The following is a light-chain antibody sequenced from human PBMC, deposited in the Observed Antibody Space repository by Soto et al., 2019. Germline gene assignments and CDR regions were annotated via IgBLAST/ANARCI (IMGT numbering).Light chain of an antibody. V-gene: IGLV2-14*01. CDR1: SSDVGGYKD. J-gene: IGLJ1*01. CDR2: DVS. Sequence: QSVLTQPASVSGSPGQSITISCTGTSSDVGGYKDVSWYQQHPGKAPKLIIYDVSNRPSGVPNRFSGYKSGNTASLTISGLQAEDEVDYYCSSYTSGLSRNVFGTGTKVTVL. CDR3: SSYTSGLSRNV.